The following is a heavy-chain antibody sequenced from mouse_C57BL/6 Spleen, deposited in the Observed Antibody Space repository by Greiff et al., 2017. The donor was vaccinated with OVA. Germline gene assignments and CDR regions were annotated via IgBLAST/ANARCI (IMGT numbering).Heavy chain of an antibody. V-gene: IGHV1-59*01. D-gene: IGHD1-1*01. Sequence: QVQLQQPGAELVRPGTSVKLSCKASGYTFTSYWMHWVKQRPGQGLEWIGVIDPSDSYTNYNQKFKGKATLTVDTSSSPAYMQLSSLTSEYSAVYYCASYSSCYQFAYWGQGTLVTVSA. CDR3: ASYSSCYQFAY. CDR2: IDPSDSYT. J-gene: IGHJ3*01. CDR1: GYTFTSYW.